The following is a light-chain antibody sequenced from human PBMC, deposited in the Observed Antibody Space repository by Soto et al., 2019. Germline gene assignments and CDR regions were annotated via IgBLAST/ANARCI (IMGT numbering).Light chain of an antibody. CDR1: QSVSNNY. J-gene: IGKJ1*01. CDR2: GAS. Sequence: IVLTQSPGTLSLSPGERATLSCRASQSVSNNYLAWYQQKPGQAPRLLIYGASNRATGIPDRFSGSGSGTDFTLTISRLEPEDFAVYYCQQYGSSGTFGQGTNV. CDR3: QQYGSSGT. V-gene: IGKV3-20*01.